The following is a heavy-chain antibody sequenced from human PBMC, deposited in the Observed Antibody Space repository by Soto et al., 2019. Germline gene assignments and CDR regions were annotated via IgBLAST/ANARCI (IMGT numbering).Heavy chain of an antibody. CDR1: GGSISSGDYY. Sequence: PSETLSLTCTVSGGSISSGDYYWSWIRQPPGKGLEWIGYIYYSGSTYYNPSLKSRVTISVDTSKNQFSLKLSSVTAADTAVYYCARRFMITFGGVIGRVFSPYYFDYWGQGTLVTVSS. V-gene: IGHV4-30-4*01. J-gene: IGHJ4*02. D-gene: IGHD3-16*02. CDR2: IYYSGST. CDR3: ARRFMITFGGVIGRVFSPYYFDY.